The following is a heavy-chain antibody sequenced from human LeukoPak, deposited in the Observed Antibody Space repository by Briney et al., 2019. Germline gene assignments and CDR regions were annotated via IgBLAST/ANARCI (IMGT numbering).Heavy chain of an antibody. D-gene: IGHD6-13*01. CDR2: IYYNGST. CDR1: GGSISSYY. CDR3: ARLSSGSSSWYDIDY. Sequence: SETLSLTCTVSGGSISSYYWSWIRQPPGKGLEWIGYIYYNGSTNYNPSLKSRVTISVDTSKNQFSPKLSSVTAADTAVYYCARLSSGSSSWYDIDYWGQGTLVTVSS. J-gene: IGHJ4*02. V-gene: IGHV4-59*08.